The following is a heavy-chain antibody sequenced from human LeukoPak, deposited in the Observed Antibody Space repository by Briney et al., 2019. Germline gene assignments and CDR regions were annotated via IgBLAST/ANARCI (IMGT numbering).Heavy chain of an antibody. CDR3: ARDPGNYGDLDLDI. Sequence: ASVKVSCKASGYTFTSYYMHWVRQAPGQGLEWMGIINPLSGKTTYTQKFQDRVTMTRDTSTSTVYMELSSLRSDDTAVYYCARDPGNYGDLDLDIWGQGTTVTVSS. V-gene: IGHV1-46*01. CDR1: GYTFTSYY. D-gene: IGHD4-17*01. CDR2: INPLSGKT. J-gene: IGHJ3*02.